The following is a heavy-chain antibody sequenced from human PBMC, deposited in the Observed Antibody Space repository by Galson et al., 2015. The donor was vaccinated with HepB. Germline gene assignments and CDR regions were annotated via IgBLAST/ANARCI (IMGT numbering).Heavy chain of an antibody. Sequence: SLRLSCAASGFTFSTYNMNWVRQAPGKGLEWVSSILSTGTYIYYADSVKGRFTISRDDAKNSLYLQMDSLRAEDTAVYYCARDPQEGDSWGPGTLVTVSS. CDR1: GFTFSTYN. CDR2: ILSTGTYI. V-gene: IGHV3-21*01. J-gene: IGHJ4*02. CDR3: ARDPQEGDS.